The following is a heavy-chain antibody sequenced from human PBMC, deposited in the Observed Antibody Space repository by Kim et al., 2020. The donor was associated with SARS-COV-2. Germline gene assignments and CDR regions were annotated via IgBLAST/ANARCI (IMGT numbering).Heavy chain of an antibody. CDR3: ARMSGSYFGYFDL. CDR2: IYYSGST. Sequence: SETLSLTCTVSGGSISSSSYYWGWIRQPPGKGLEWIGSIYYSGSTYYNPSLKSRVTISVDTSKNQFSLKLSSVTAAYTAVYYCARMSGSYFGYFDLWGRGTLVTVSS. V-gene: IGHV4-39*01. CDR1: GGSISSSSYY. J-gene: IGHJ2*01. D-gene: IGHD1-26*01.